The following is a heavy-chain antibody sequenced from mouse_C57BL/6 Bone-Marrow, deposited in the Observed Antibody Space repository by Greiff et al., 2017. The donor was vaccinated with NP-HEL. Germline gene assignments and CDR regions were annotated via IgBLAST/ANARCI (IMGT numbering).Heavy chain of an antibody. J-gene: IGHJ2*01. CDR2: INPSTGGT. V-gene: IGHV1-42*01. D-gene: IGHD3-1*01. CDR1: GYSFTGYY. CDR3: GRSGDY. Sequence: VQLQQSGPELVKPGASVKISCKASGYSFTGYYMNWVKQSPGKGLEWIGEINPSTGGTTYNEKFKAKATLTVDKSSSTAYMQLKSLTSEDSAVYYCGRSGDYWGQGTTLTVSA.